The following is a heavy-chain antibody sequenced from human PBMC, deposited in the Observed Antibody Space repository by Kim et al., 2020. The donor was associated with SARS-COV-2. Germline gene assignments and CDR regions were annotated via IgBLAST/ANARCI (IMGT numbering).Heavy chain of an antibody. CDR3: ARFGDSSGPYSGYDY. Sequence: NPSHKSRVTRSVDTSKNQFSLKLSFVTASETAVYYCARFGDSSGPYSGYDYWGQGTLVTVSS. D-gene: IGHD6-19*01. V-gene: IGHV4-34*01. J-gene: IGHJ4*02.